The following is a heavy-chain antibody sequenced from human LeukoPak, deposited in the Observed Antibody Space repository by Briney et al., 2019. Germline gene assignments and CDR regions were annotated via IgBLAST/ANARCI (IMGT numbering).Heavy chain of an antibody. J-gene: IGHJ3*01. CDR3: ARDDYNNYDIFDF. D-gene: IGHD4-11*01. Sequence: SETLSLTCTVSGYSISSGHYWGWIRQPPGKGLEWIGSISQSGTTYYNPSLKSRVTISVDTSKNQFSLKLSSVTAADTAVYYCARDDYNNYDIFDFWGQGTIVTVSS. CDR1: GYSISSGHY. CDR2: ISQSGTT. V-gene: IGHV4-38-2*02.